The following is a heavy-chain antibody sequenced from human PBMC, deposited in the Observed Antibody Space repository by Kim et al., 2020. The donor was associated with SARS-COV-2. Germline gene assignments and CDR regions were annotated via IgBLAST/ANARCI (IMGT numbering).Heavy chain of an antibody. J-gene: IGHJ6*02. CDR3: AKASGLVRGVYYYYYGMDV. V-gene: IGHV3-43*01. D-gene: IGHD3-10*01. Sequence: GGSLRLSCAASGFTFDDYTMHWVRQAPGKGLEWVSLISWDGGSTYYADSVKGRFTISRDNRKNSLYLQMNSLRTEDTALYYCAKASGLVRGVYYYYYGMDVWGQGTTVTVSS. CDR1: GFTFDDYT. CDR2: ISWDGGST.